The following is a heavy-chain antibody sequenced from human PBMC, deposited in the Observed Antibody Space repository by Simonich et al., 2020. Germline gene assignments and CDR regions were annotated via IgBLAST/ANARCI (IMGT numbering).Heavy chain of an antibody. D-gene: IGHD3-9*01. CDR1: GYTLTELS. CDR3: ATGDILTGYYLTNAFDI. Sequence: QVQLVQSGAEVKKPGASVKVSCKVSGYTLTELSMHWVRQAPGKGLEWMGGVDPEEGETIYAQKCQGRVTMTEDTSTDTADMELSSLRSEDTAVYYWATGDILTGYYLTNAFDIWGQGTMVTVSS. CDR2: VDPEEGET. V-gene: IGHV1-24*01. J-gene: IGHJ3*02.